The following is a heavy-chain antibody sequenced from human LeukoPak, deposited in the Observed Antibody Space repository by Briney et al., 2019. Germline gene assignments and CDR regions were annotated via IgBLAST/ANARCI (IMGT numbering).Heavy chain of an antibody. V-gene: IGHV3-66*03. CDR3: ATEVPLVY. J-gene: IGHJ4*02. Sequence: GGCLRLSCAASVFTVSSSHMTWVRQAPGKGLEWVSIVYSNGTAFYADSVKGRFTISTDNSKNTVHLHMNSLRGDDTAVYYCATEVPLVYWGQGTLVTVSS. CDR2: VYSNGTA. CDR1: VFTVSSSH. D-gene: IGHD6-6*01.